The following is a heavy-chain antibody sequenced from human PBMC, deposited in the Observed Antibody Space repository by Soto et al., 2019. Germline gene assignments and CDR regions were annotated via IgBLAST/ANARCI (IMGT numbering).Heavy chain of an antibody. CDR2: INHSGST. D-gene: IGHD3-22*01. J-gene: IGHJ4*02. V-gene: IGHV4-34*01. CDR1: GGSCSGYY. CDR3: ARGGYDSSGYSSFDY. Sequence: TSETLSLTCAVEGGSCSGYYGSWIRQPPGKGLEWIGEINHSGSTNYNPSLKSRVTISVDTSKNQFSLKLSSVTAEDTAVYYCARGGYDSSGYSSFDYWGQGTLVTVS.